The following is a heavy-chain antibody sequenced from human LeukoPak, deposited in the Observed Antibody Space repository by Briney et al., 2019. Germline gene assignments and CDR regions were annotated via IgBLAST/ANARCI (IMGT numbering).Heavy chain of an antibody. CDR2: ISYDGSNK. Sequence: GGSLRLSCAASGFTFSSYAMHWVRQAPDKGLEWVAVISYDGSNKYYADSVKGRFTISRDNSKNTLYLQMNSLRAEDTAVYYCARDYYDSSGYPDYWGQGTLVTVSS. V-gene: IGHV3-30*04. CDR3: ARDYYDSSGYPDY. CDR1: GFTFSSYA. D-gene: IGHD3-22*01. J-gene: IGHJ4*02.